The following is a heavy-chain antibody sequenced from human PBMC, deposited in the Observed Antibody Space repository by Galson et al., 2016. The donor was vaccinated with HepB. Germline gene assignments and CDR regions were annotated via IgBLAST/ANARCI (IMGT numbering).Heavy chain of an antibody. CDR3: AKDLPPDTGMGGFDY. D-gene: IGHD5-18*01. V-gene: IGHV3-30*18. CDR2: ISYDGSNK. CDR1: GFTFSNSG. Sequence: SLRLSCAASGFTFSNSGMHWVRQAPGRGQEWVAVISYDGSNKYYANSVKGRFTISRDNSKNTLYLQMNSLRAEDTALYYCAKDLPPDTGMGGFDYWGQGTLVTVAS. J-gene: IGHJ4*02.